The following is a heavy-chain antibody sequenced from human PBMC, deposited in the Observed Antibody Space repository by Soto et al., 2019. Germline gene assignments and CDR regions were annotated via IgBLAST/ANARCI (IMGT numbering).Heavy chain of an antibody. CDR3: AVGATRDYYYYGMDV. Sequence: SVKVSCKASGYTFTNNDVGWVRQATGQGLEWMGGIIPIFGTANYAQKFQGRVTITADESTSTAYMELSSLRSEDTAVYYCAVGATRDYYYYGMDVWGQGTTVTVSS. D-gene: IGHD1-26*01. CDR1: GYTFTNND. CDR2: IIPIFGTA. J-gene: IGHJ6*02. V-gene: IGHV1-69*13.